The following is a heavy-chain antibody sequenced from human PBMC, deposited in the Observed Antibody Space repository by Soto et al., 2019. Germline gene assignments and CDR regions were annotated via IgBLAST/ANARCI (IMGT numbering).Heavy chain of an antibody. CDR3: ASPPNGSGSRNWFDP. V-gene: IGHV1-69*02. CDR2: IIPILGIA. J-gene: IGHJ5*02. D-gene: IGHD3-10*01. Sequence: TSVKVSCEACGGSYSSYTISWVRQAPGQGLEWMGRIIPILGIANYAQKFQGRVTITADKSTSTAYMELSSLRSEDTAVYYCASPPNGSGSRNWFDPWGQGTLVTVSS. CDR1: GGSYSSYT.